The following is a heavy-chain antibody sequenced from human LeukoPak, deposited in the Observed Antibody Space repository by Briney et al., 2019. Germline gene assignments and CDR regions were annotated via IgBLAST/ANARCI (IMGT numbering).Heavy chain of an antibody. Sequence: QPGGSLRLSCAASGFTFSSYGMHWVRQAPGKGLEWVAFIRYDGSNKYYADSVKGRFTIFRDNSKDTLYLQMNSLRAEDTAVYYCAKDPSEIGYCSGGSCYNPYYYYYMDVWGKGTTVTVSS. CDR3: AKDPSEIGYCSGGSCYNPYYYYYMDV. D-gene: IGHD2-15*01. J-gene: IGHJ6*03. V-gene: IGHV3-30*02. CDR2: IRYDGSNK. CDR1: GFTFSSYG.